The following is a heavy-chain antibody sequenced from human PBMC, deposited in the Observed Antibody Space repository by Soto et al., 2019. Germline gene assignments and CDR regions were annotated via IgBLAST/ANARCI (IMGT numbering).Heavy chain of an antibody. D-gene: IGHD4-17*01. CDR3: AKASPYGPDYAGWGPGTFGY. CDR2: ISGSGGST. CDR1: GFTFSSYA. J-gene: IGHJ4*02. Sequence: GGSLRLSCAASGFTFSSYAMSWVRQAPGKGLEWVSAISGSGGSTYYADSVKGRFTISRDNSKNTLYLQMNSLRAEDTAVYYCAKASPYGPDYAGWGPGTFGYWGQGTLVTVSS. V-gene: IGHV3-23*01.